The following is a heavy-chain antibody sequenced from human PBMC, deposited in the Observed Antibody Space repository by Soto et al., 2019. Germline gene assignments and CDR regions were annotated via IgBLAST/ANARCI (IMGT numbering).Heavy chain of an antibody. Sequence: GGSLRLSCAASGFTFSSYGMHWVRQAPGKGLEWVAVIWYDGSNKYYVDSVKGRFTISRNNSKNTLYLQMNSLRAEDTAVYYCARPYNYGDYARYFDYWGQGTLVTVSS. D-gene: IGHD4-17*01. V-gene: IGHV3-33*01. CDR3: ARPYNYGDYARYFDY. CDR1: GFTFSSYG. J-gene: IGHJ4*02. CDR2: IWYDGSNK.